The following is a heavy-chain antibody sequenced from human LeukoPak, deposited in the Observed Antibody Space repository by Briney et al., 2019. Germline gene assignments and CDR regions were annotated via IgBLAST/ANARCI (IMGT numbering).Heavy chain of an antibody. CDR3: ARDLGCCSSTNCGHYYYGMDV. CDR1: GFTFSSYT. V-gene: IGHV3-21*01. D-gene: IGHD2-2*01. CDR2: ISSSSSYK. J-gene: IGHJ6*02. Sequence: PGGSLRLSCAASGFTFSSYTMNWVRQAPGKGLEWVSSISSSSSYKYYADSVKGRFTMSRDNAKNSLFLQMNSLRADDTAVYYCARDLGCCSSTNCGHYYYGMDVWGQGTTVTVSS.